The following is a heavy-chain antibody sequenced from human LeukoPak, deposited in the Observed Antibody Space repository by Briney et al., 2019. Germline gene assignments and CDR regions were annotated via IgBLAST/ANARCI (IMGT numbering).Heavy chain of an antibody. V-gene: IGHV3-48*03. J-gene: IGHJ4*02. CDR3: AREDTGVAFDI. Sequence: GGSLRLSCAASRFTFSSYEMNWVRQAPGKGLEWVSYISGSGIKHYADFVKGRFTISRDNAKNSLYLQMNSLRVEDTAVYYCAREDTGVAFDIWGQGTLVTVSS. D-gene: IGHD3-9*01. CDR2: ISGSGIK. CDR1: RFTFSSYE.